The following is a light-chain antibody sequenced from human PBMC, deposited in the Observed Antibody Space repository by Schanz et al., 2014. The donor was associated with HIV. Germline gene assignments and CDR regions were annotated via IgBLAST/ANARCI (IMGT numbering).Light chain of an antibody. V-gene: IGKV3D-15*01. Sequence: EIVLTQSPVILSLSPGERATLSCRASQTVSSNSLGWYQQKRGQVPRLLIYSASRRANGIPDRFSGSGSGTEFTLTISSLQSEDFAVYYCQQYNNWPPMYTFGQGTKLEIK. CDR1: QTVSSN. CDR2: SAS. J-gene: IGKJ2*01. CDR3: QQYNNWPPMYT.